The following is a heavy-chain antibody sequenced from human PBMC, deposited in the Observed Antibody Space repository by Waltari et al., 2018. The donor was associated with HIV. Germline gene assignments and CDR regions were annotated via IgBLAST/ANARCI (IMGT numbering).Heavy chain of an antibody. CDR3: AREVERLFDY. CDR2: ISYDGSNK. V-gene: IGHV3-30*04. CDR1: GFTFRSYA. Sequence: QVQLVESGGGVVQPGRSLRLSCAASGFTFRSYAMHWVRQAPGKGLEWVAVISYDGSNKYYADSVKGRFTISRDNSKNTLYLQMNSLRAEDTAVYYCAREVERLFDYWGQGTLVTVSS. J-gene: IGHJ4*02. D-gene: IGHD1-1*01.